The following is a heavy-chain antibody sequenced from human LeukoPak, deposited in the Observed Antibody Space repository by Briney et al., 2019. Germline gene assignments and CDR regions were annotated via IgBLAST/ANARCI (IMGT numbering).Heavy chain of an antibody. Sequence: GGSLRLSCAAAGFTFSRCGMHWVRQAPGKGLEWVAFIRYDASIKYYADSVKGRFTISRDNSKNTLYLQMNSLRAEDTTLYYCAKDYFDTSGYFRVPHVFDFWGQGTLVTVSS. CDR3: AKDYFDTSGYFRVPHVFDF. D-gene: IGHD3-22*01. J-gene: IGHJ4*02. CDR1: GFTFSRCG. V-gene: IGHV3-30*02. CDR2: IRYDASIK.